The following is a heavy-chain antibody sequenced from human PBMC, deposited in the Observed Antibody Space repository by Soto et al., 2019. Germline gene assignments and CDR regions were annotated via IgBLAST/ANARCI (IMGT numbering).Heavy chain of an antibody. CDR1: GYTFSGYY. Sequence: ASVKVSCKASGYTFSGYYTHWVRQAPGQGLEWMGIINPNSGSTTYAQKFQGRVTMTRDTSTSTVYMELTSLTSGDTAVYYCARAGIAYCSSTTCYLYYYVMDVWGQGTTVTVSS. V-gene: IGHV1-46*01. D-gene: IGHD2-2*01. J-gene: IGHJ6*02. CDR3: ARAGIAYCSSTTCYLYYYVMDV. CDR2: INPNSGST.